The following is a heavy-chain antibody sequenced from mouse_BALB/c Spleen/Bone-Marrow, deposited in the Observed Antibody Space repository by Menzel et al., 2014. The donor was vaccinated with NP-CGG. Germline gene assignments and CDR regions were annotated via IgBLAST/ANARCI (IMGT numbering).Heavy chain of an antibody. CDR3: ARHAYYDQTEVSFVY. Sequence: EVKLMESEGGLVKSGGSLKLSCAASGFSFNSYGMSWVRQTPEKRLEWVATISGGGSYTFYPDSVKGRFTISRDNAKNNLYLQLSSLRSEDTALYYCARHAYYDQTEVSFVYWGQGTLVTVSA. J-gene: IGHJ3*01. CDR2: ISGGGSYT. V-gene: IGHV5-9-2*01. CDR1: GFSFNSYG. D-gene: IGHD2-4*01.